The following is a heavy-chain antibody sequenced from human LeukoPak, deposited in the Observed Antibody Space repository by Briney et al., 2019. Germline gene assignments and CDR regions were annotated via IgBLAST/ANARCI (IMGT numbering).Heavy chain of an antibody. D-gene: IGHD6-13*01. V-gene: IGHV4-38-2*02. CDR1: GYSISSGYY. CDR2: IYHSGST. J-gene: IGHJ4*02. CDR3: ARVVSSWYFSIDY. Sequence: KPSETLSLTCTVSGYSISSGYYWGWIRQPPGKGLEWIGSIYHSGSTYYNPSLKSRVTISVDTSKNQFSLKLSSVTAADTAVYYCARVVSSWYFSIDYWGQGTLVTVSS.